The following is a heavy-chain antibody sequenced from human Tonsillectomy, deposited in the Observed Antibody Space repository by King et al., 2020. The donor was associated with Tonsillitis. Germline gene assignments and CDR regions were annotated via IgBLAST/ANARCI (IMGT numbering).Heavy chain of an antibody. Sequence: QLQESGPGLVKPSQTLSLTCVVSGGSINGHSWTWIRQSPGRGLEWIGYIYYIGSTYYNPSLKSRVTISLDTSKNQFSLKVNSVTAADTAVYYCARGSEEDPNWFDPWGQGILVTVSS. V-gene: IGHV4-30-4*07. D-gene: IGHD1-14*01. J-gene: IGHJ5*02. CDR1: GGSINGHS. CDR3: ARGSEEDPNWFDP. CDR2: IYYIGST.